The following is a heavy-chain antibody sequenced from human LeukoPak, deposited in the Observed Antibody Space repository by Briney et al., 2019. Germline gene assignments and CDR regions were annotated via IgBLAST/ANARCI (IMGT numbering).Heavy chain of an antibody. CDR3: AREYYGSGRIDY. D-gene: IGHD3-10*01. J-gene: IGHJ4*02. CDR2: IYYSGST. CDR1: GGSISSYY. Sequence: PSETLSLTCTVSGGSISSYYWSWIRQPPGKGLEWIGYIYYSGSTNYNPSLKSRVTIPVDTSKNQFSLKLSSVTAADTAVYYCAREYYGSGRIDYWGQGTLVTVSS. V-gene: IGHV4-59*01.